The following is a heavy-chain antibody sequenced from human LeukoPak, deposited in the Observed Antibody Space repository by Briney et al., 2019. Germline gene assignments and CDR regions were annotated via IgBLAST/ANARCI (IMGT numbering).Heavy chain of an antibody. D-gene: IGHD2-2*03. Sequence: PGGSPRLSCAASGFTFSSYSMNWVRQAPGKGLEWVSSISSSSSYIYYADSVKGRFTISRDNAKNSLYLQMNSLRAEDTAVYYCARELDIKEYYFDYWGQGTLVTVSS. CDR2: ISSSSSYI. CDR1: GFTFSSYS. CDR3: ARELDIKEYYFDY. J-gene: IGHJ4*02. V-gene: IGHV3-21*01.